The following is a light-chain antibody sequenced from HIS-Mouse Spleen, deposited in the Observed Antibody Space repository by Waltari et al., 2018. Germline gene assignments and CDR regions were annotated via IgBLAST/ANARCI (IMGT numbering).Light chain of an antibody. J-gene: IGLJ1*01. CDR3: QVWDSSSDRV. CDR2: DDS. CDR1: NIGRKS. V-gene: IGLV3-21*02. Sequence: SYVLTQPPSVSVAPGQTARITCGGNNIGRKSVHWYQQKPGQAPLLVVYDDSDRPSGIHERFSGSTSGNTATMTISGVEAGDEADYYCQVWDSSSDRVFGTGTKVTVL.